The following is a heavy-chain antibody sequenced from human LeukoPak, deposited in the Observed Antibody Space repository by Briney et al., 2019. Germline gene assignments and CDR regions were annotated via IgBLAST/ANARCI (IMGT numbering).Heavy chain of an antibody. V-gene: IGHV4-34*01. D-gene: IGHD6-19*01. CDR3: ARTKGIARSQHSSGWYRWFDP. J-gene: IGHJ5*02. CDR1: GGSFSGYY. CDR2: INHSGST. Sequence: SETLSLTCAVYGGSFSGYYWSWIRQPPGKGLEWIGEINHSGSTNYNPSLKSRVTISVDTSKNQFSLQLNSVTPEDTAVYYCARTKGIARSQHSSGWYRWFDPWGQGTLVTVSS.